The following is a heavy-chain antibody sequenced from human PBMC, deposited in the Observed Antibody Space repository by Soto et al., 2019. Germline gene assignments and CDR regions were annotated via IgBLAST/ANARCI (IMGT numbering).Heavy chain of an antibody. CDR2: IYSGGST. D-gene: IGHD3-22*01. V-gene: IGHV3-53*01. J-gene: IGHJ4*02. CDR3: ASNRGYYGSSKTGQFDY. CDR1: GFTVSSNY. Sequence: GGSLRLSCAASGFTVSSNYMSWVRQAPGKGLEWVSVIYSGGSTYYADSVKGRFTISRDNSKNTLYLQMNSLRAEDTAVYYCASNRGYYGSSKTGQFDYWGQGTLVTVSS.